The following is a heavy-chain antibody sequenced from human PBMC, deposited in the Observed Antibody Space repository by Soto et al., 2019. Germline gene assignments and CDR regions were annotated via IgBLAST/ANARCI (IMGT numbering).Heavy chain of an antibody. CDR3: TRDANYRDDSAYYDVFDI. J-gene: IGHJ3*02. D-gene: IGHD3-16*01. V-gene: IGHV3-7*05. CDR1: GFSFGSDW. Sequence: DVQLTESGGGLVQPGGSLRLSCGASGFSFGSDWMAWVRQAPGKGLEWVAKIRKDGSQKHYADSVRGRISVSRDNAKDSHCLQMNSLRLEDTAVYYCTRDANYRDDSAYYDVFDIWGQATMVPVSS. CDR2: IRKDGSQK.